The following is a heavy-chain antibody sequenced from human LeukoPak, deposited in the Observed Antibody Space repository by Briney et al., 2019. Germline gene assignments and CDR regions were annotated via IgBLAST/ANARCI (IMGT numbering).Heavy chain of an antibody. D-gene: IGHD6-19*01. V-gene: IGHV3-30*04. Sequence: RSLRLSCAASGFTFSDYAIHWVRQAPGKGPEWGAVGSGGGSNKYYADSVKGRFTISRDNSKNALCLQMDSLRAEDTAVYYCARDLKGDITVAGTGYFQHWGQGTLVTVPS. CDR1: GFTFSDYA. CDR2: GSGGGSNK. J-gene: IGHJ1*01. CDR3: ARDLKGDITVAGTGYFQH.